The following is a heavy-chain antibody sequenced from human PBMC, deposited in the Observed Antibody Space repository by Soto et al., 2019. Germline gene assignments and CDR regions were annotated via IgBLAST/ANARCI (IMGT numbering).Heavy chain of an antibody. CDR1: GFPFSTYA. CDR3: ARDLSQ. Sequence: DVHLVESGGGLVQPGGSLRLSCAVSGFPFSTYAMHWVRQAPGKGLEWISYINSDSTTTFHADSVKGRFTVSRDNAKNSLYPQMSSLRHEDTAGYYCARDLSQWGQGTRVTVSS. J-gene: IGHJ4*02. V-gene: IGHV3-48*02. CDR2: INSDSTTT.